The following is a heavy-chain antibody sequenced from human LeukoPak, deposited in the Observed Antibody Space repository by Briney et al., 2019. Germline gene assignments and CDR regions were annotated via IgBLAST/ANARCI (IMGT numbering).Heavy chain of an antibody. CDR2: INPSGGST. Sequence: GASVKVSCKASGYTFSSYYMHWVRQAPGQGLEWMGIINPSGGSTSYAQKFQGRVTMTRDTSTSTVHMELSSLRSEDTAVYYCARYTYESLFDYWGQGTLVTVSS. V-gene: IGHV1-46*01. CDR1: GYTFSSYY. J-gene: IGHJ4*02. CDR3: ARYTYESLFDY. D-gene: IGHD5-18*01.